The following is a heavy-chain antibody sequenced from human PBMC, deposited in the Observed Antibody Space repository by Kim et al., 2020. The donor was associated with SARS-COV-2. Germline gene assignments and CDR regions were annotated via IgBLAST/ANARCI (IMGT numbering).Heavy chain of an antibody. CDR3: AREDGSGSQNYYYGMDV. D-gene: IGHD3-10*01. CDR2: ISSSSSYT. Sequence: GGSLRLSCAASGFTFSDYYMSWIRQAPGKGLEWVSYISSSSSYTNYADSVKGRFTISRDNAKNSLYLQMNSLRAEDTAVYYCAREDGSGSQNYYYGMDVWGQGTTVTVSS. J-gene: IGHJ6*02. V-gene: IGHV3-11*05. CDR1: GFTFSDYY.